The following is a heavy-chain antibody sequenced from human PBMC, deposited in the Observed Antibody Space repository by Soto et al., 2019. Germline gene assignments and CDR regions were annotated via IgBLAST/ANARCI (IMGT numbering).Heavy chain of an antibody. CDR3: AKDLDSYGYGGPYYYYGRDV. Sequence: PGGSLRLSCAASGFTFSSYGMHWVRQAPGKGLEWVAVISYDGSNKYYADSVKGRFTISRDNSKNTLYLQMNSLRAEDTAVYYCAKDLDSYGYGGPYYYYGRDVGGKGTRVTVP. V-gene: IGHV3-30*18. CDR2: ISYDGSNK. J-gene: IGHJ6*04. D-gene: IGHD5-18*01. CDR1: GFTFSSYG.